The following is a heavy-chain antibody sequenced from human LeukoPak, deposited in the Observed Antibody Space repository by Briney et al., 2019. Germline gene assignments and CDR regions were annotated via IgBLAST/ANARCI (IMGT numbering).Heavy chain of an antibody. D-gene: IGHD6-19*01. J-gene: IGHJ4*02. CDR3: AKTSSGWYPFDY. CDR2: MSGGGGST. CDR1: GFTFSSYA. Sequence: GGSLRLSCAASGFTFSSYAMSWVRQAPGKGLEWVSGMSGGGGSTYYADSVRGRFTISRDNSKNTLYLQMNSLRAEDTAIYYCAKTSSGWYPFDYWGQGTLVTVSS. V-gene: IGHV3-23*01.